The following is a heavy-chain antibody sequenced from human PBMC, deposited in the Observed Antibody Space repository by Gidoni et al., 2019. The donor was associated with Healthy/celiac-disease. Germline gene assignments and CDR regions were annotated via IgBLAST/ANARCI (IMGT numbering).Heavy chain of an antibody. CDR1: GFTFSSYA. V-gene: IGHV3-23*01. J-gene: IGHJ2*01. D-gene: IGHD4-17*01. CDR2: FSGRGGRT. Sequence: EVQLLESGGGLVQPGGSLRLSCAASGFTFSSYAMSWVGQAPGKGREWVSAFSGRGGRTYYADSVKVRFTISRDKSKNTLYLKMNSLRAEETAVYYCAKVVGYGDYSNWYFDLWGRGTLVTVSS. CDR3: AKVVGYGDYSNWYFDL.